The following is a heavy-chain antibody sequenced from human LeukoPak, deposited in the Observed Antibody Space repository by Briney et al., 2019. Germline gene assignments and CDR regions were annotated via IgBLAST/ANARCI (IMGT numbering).Heavy chain of an antibody. J-gene: IGHJ4*02. CDR3: ARSGGSGSPFDY. D-gene: IGHD3-10*01. CDR2: IYHSGST. CDR1: GYSISSGYY. V-gene: IGHV4-38-2*02. Sequence: SETLSLTCTVSGYSISSGYYWGWIRQPPGKGLEWFGSIYHSGSTYYNPSLKSRVTISVDTSKNQFSLKLSSVTAADTAIYYCARSGGSGSPFDYWGPGTLVTVSS.